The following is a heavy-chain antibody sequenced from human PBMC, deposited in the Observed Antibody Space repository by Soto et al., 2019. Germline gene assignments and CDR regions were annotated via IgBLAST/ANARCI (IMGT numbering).Heavy chain of an antibody. CDR3: AKDMMARAYYYYYYGMDV. V-gene: IGHV3-9*01. Sequence: GGSLRLSCAASGFTFDDYAMHWVRQAPGKGLEWVSGISWNSGSIGYADSVKGRFTISRDNAKNSLYLQMNSLRAEDTALYYCAKDMMARAYYYYYYGMDVWGQGTTVTVSS. CDR1: GFTFDDYA. CDR2: ISWNSGSI. D-gene: IGHD5-12*01. J-gene: IGHJ6*02.